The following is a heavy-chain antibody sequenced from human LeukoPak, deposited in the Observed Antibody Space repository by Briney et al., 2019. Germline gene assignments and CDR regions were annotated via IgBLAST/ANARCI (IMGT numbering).Heavy chain of an antibody. CDR2: ISGSGGST. CDR1: GFTFSSSA. Sequence: PGGSLRLSCAASGFTFSSSAMSWVRQAPGKGLEWVSGISGSGGSTGYADSVKGRFTISRDNAKNSLYLQMNSLRAEDTALYYCARDRMVRGRGYYMDVWGKGTTVTVSS. D-gene: IGHD3-10*01. J-gene: IGHJ6*03. CDR3: ARDRMVRGRGYYMDV. V-gene: IGHV3-20*04.